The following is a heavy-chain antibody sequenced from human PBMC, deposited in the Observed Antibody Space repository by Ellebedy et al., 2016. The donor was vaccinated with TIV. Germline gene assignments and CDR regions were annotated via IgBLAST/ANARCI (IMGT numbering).Heavy chain of an antibody. CDR3: AKDRTPGDGYWVFDN. Sequence: GESLKISCAASGFPFSPYAMAWVRQAPGKGLEWVSGIVGSGSQKYADSVKGRFTISRDNSKRTVDLQMNGLRAEDTAIYFCAKDRTPGDGYWVFDNWGQGTLVSVSS. CDR2: IVGSGS. D-gene: IGHD5-18*01. V-gene: IGHV3-23*01. J-gene: IGHJ4*02. CDR1: GFPFSPYA.